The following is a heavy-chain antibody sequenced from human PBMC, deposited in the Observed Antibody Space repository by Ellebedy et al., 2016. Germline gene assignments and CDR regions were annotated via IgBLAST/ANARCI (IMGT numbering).Heavy chain of an antibody. CDR2: ISSSSSTI. Sequence: GESLKISXAASGFTFTSYSMNWVRQAPGKGLEWLSYISSSSSTIYYADAVKGRFTISRDNAKNSLYLQMNSLRDEDTAVYYCARDRGWWELSWGQGTLVTVSS. CDR1: GFTFTSYS. V-gene: IGHV3-48*02. D-gene: IGHD2-15*01. J-gene: IGHJ4*02. CDR3: ARDRGWWELS.